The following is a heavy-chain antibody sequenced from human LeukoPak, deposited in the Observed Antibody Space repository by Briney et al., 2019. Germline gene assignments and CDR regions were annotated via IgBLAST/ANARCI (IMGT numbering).Heavy chain of an antibody. CDR2: INHSGST. Sequence: SETLSLTCAVYGGSFSGYYWSWIRQPPGKGLEWIGEINHSGSTNYNPSLKSRVTISVGTSKNQFSLKLSSVTAADTAVYYCASIPYDILTGYYKLDWFDPWGQGTLVTVSS. CDR3: ASIPYDILTGYYKLDWFDP. CDR1: GGSFSGYY. D-gene: IGHD3-9*01. J-gene: IGHJ5*02. V-gene: IGHV4-34*01.